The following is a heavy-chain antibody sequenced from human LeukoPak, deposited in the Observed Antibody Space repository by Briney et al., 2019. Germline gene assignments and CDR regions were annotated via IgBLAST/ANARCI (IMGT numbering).Heavy chain of an antibody. J-gene: IGHJ5*02. CDR1: GFTLTNYD. CDR3: ARDRGYSSSWYVRRLNWFDP. V-gene: IGHV1-8*01. D-gene: IGHD6-13*01. CDR2: MNPINGNT. Sequence: ASVKVSCKASGFTLTNYDINWVRQAPGQGLEWMGWMNPINGNTGYARKFQGRVTITADESTSTAYMELSGLRSEDTAVYYCARDRGYSSSWYVRRLNWFDPWGQGTLVTVSS.